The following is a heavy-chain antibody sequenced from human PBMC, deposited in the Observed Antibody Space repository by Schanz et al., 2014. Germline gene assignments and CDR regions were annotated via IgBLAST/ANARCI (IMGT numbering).Heavy chain of an antibody. D-gene: IGHD3-22*01. V-gene: IGHV3-21*04. CDR3: AKDAAYYDSVIFPDH. CDR1: GFTFSRFG. J-gene: IGHJ4*02. Sequence: EVQLVESGGGVVRPGRSLRLSCATSGFTFSRFGMNWVRQAPGKGLEWVASISSTSSYIFYADSVKGRFTISRDNAKNSLYLQMNSLRAEDTAIYFCAKDAAYYDSVIFPDHWGQGTLVTVSS. CDR2: ISSTSSYI.